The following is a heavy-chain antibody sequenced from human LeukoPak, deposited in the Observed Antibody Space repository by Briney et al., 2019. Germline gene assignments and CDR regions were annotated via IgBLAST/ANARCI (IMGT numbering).Heavy chain of an antibody. D-gene: IGHD3-10*01. CDR2: INPNSGGT. J-gene: IGHJ4*02. CDR1: GGTFSSYA. Sequence: ASVKVSCKASGGTFSSYAISWVRQAPGQGLEWMGWINPNSGGTNYAQKFQGRVTMTRDTSISTAYMELSRLRSDDTAVFYCTRDLGTYTSSGSIFFDCWGQGTLVTVSS. CDR3: TRDLGTYTSSGSIFFDC. V-gene: IGHV1-2*02.